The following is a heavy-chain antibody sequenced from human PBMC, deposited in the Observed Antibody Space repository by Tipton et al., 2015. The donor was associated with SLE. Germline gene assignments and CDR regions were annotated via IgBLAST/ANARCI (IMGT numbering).Heavy chain of an antibody. CDR1: GFTVGSNY. CDR3: ARGYDFWSGSLPGY. Sequence: QLVQSGGGLVQPGGSLRLSCAAFGFTVGSNYMSWVRQAPGKGLEWVSVIYSGGSAYYADSVKGRFTISRDNSKNTLYLQMNSLRAEDTAVYYCARGYDFWSGSLPGYWGQGTLVTVSS. J-gene: IGHJ4*02. V-gene: IGHV3-53*04. D-gene: IGHD3-3*01. CDR2: IYSGGSA.